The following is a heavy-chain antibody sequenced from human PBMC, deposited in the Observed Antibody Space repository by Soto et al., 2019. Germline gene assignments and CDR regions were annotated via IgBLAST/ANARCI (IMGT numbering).Heavy chain of an antibody. D-gene: IGHD3-3*01. CDR3: ARVFSDFWKGDYYYGMDV. CDR1: GYTFTSYG. Sequence: ASVKVSCKASGYTFTSYGISWVRQAPGQGLEWMGWISAYNGNTNYAQKLQGRVTMTRDTSTSTAYMELSSLRSEDTAVYYCARVFSDFWKGDYYYGMDVWGQGTTVTVS. V-gene: IGHV1-18*01. J-gene: IGHJ6*02. CDR2: ISAYNGNT.